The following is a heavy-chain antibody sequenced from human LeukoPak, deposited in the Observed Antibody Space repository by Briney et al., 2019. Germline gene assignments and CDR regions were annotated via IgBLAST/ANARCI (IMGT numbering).Heavy chain of an antibody. V-gene: IGHV4-4*07. Sequence: SETLSLTCTVSGGSISSYYWSWIRQPAGKGLEGIGRIYTSGSTNYNPSLKSRVTMSVDTCKNQFSLKLRSVTAADTAVYYCAGGPYYDFWSGYSHFDYWGQGTLVTVSS. CDR1: GGSISSYY. D-gene: IGHD3-3*01. J-gene: IGHJ4*02. CDR3: AGGPYYDFWSGYSHFDY. CDR2: IYTSGST.